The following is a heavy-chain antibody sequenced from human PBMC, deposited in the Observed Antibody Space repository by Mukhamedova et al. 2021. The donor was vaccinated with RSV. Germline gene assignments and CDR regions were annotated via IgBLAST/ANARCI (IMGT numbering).Heavy chain of an antibody. V-gene: IGHV3-21*01. Sequence: GLEWVSSISSSSSYIYYADSVKGRFTISRDNAKNSLYLQMNSLRAEDTAVYYCARDGGGDYGDYGTDYWGQGTLVTVSS. D-gene: IGHD4-17*01. CDR3: ARDGGGDYGDYGTDY. CDR2: ISSSSSYI. J-gene: IGHJ4*02.